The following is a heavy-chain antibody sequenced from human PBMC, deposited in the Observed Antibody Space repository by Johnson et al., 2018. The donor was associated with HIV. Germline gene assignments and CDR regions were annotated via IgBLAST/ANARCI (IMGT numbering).Heavy chain of an antibody. CDR2: LKSKSDGETI. J-gene: IGHJ3*02. V-gene: IGHV3-15*01. CDR1: GFTFSNAW. CDR3: TTGGYSYGDAFDI. Sequence: VQLVDSGGGVVKPGGSLRLSCAASGFTFSNAWMNWVRQAPGKGLEWVGRLKSKSDGETIDYAAPVKGRFTFSRDDSKNTLYLQMHSLKTEDTAVYYCTTGGYSYGDAFDIWGQGTMVTVSS. D-gene: IGHD3-16*02.